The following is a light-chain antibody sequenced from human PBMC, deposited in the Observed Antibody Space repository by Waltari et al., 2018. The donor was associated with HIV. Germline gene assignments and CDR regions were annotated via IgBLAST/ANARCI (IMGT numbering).Light chain of an antibody. CDR1: QSVLYSTNNKNY. V-gene: IGKV4-1*01. CDR3: QQYYSPPYT. CDR2: WAS. Sequence: DIVMTQSTDSLAVSLGERATTNCKSSQSVLYSTNNKNYLAWYQQKPAQPPKLLIYWASTRESVVPARFIGSGSVTDFTLTIRRLHAEDVSVYYCQQYYSPPYTFGQGTKLEIK. J-gene: IGKJ2*01.